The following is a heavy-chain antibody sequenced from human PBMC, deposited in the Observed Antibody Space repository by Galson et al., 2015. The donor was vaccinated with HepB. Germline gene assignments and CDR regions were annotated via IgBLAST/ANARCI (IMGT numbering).Heavy chain of an antibody. CDR2: IYPGDSET. Sequence: QSGAEVKKPGESLKIPCEGSEYSLTSYWIGWVRQTPGKGMEWMGIIYPGDSETKYSPSFQGHITISADKSINTAYLQWSSLQASDSAMYYCARGTDVLSGHHIEFWGQGTLVTVSS. V-gene: IGHV5-51*03. CDR3: ARGTDVLSGHHIEF. J-gene: IGHJ4*02. CDR1: EYSLTSYW. D-gene: IGHD3-3*01.